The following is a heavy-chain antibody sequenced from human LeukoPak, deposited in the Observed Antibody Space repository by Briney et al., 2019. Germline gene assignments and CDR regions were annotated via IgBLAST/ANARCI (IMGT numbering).Heavy chain of an antibody. J-gene: IGHJ4*02. CDR1: GGTFSSYA. Sequence: ASVKVSCKASGGTFSSYAISWARQAPGQGLEWMGGIIPIFGTANYAQKFQGRVTITADESTSTAYMELSSLRSEDTAVYYCARDHDNYDSSGYEWGQGTLVTVSS. V-gene: IGHV1-69*13. D-gene: IGHD3-22*01. CDR3: ARDHDNYDSSGYE. CDR2: IIPIFGTA.